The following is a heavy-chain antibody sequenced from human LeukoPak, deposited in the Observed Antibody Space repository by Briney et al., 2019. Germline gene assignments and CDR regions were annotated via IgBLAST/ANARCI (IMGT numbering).Heavy chain of an antibody. CDR3: AKSGVGITGTTSYYYYYMDV. V-gene: IGHV3-23*01. J-gene: IGHJ6*03. CDR2: IGGSGADA. D-gene: IGHD1-7*01. Sequence: LTGGSLRLSCAASGFTFSTYAMNWVRQAPGKGLEWVSAIGGSGADAYYADSVKGPFTIYRDNSKNQLFLQMDSLRAEDTAVYYCAKSGVGITGTTSYYYYYMDVWGKGATVTVSS. CDR1: GFTFSTYA.